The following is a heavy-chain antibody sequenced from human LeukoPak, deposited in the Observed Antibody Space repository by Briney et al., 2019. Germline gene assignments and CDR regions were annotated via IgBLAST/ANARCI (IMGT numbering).Heavy chain of an antibody. CDR1: GFTFSRYW. Sequence: GSLRLSWAAPGFTFSRYWVSWGRPAPGKGLEWVANIKQDGSEKYYVDSVKGRFTISRDNAKNSLYLQMNSLRAEDTAVYYCARAGFDYWGQGTLVTVSS. J-gene: IGHJ4*02. CDR3: ARAGFDY. V-gene: IGHV3-7*04. CDR2: IKQDGSEK.